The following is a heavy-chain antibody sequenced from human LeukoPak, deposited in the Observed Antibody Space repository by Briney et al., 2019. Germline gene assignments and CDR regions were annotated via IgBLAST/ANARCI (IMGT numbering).Heavy chain of an antibody. D-gene: IGHD3-16*01. CDR1: GGSISSYY. CDR2: IYYSGST. CDR3: ARDSWGDGGDS. J-gene: IGHJ4*02. Sequence: SETLSLTCSVSGGSISSYYWSWIRQPPWKGLEWIGYIYYSGSTNYNPSLKSRVTISVDTSKNQFSLKLSSVTAADTAVYYCARDSWGDGGDSWGQGTLVTVSS. V-gene: IGHV4-59*12.